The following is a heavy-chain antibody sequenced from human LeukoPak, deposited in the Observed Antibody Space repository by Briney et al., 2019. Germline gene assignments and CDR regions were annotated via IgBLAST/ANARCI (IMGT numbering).Heavy chain of an antibody. V-gene: IGHV3-11*01. CDR3: ARQVGGTRELRRYFDY. J-gene: IGHJ4*02. Sequence: PGGSLRLSCAASGFTFSDYYMTWIRQAPGKGLEWISYISRYGGTIYYADSVKGRFTISRDNAKNSLYLQMNSLRADDTAVYYCARQVGGTRELRRYFDYWGQGTLVTVSS. CDR2: ISRYGGTI. D-gene: IGHD1-26*01. CDR1: GFTFSDYY.